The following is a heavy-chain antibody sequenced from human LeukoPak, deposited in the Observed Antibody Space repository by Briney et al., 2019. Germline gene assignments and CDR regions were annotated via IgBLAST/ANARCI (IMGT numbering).Heavy chain of an antibody. CDR3: ASLEMDV. CDR1: GFTFSNYS. Sequence: GGSLRLSCAASGFTFSNYSMNWVRQAPGKGLVWVSSSSSSSSYIYYADSVKGRFTISRDNAKKSLYLQMNSLTAEDTAVYYCASLEMDVWGKGTMVTVSS. J-gene: IGHJ6*04. CDR2: SSSSSSYI. V-gene: IGHV3-21*01.